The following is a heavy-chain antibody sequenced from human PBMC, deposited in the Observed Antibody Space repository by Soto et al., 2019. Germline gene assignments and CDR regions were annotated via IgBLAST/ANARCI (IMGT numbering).Heavy chain of an antibody. V-gene: IGHV1-18*01. CDR2: ITPYNGNT. J-gene: IGHJ4*02. Sequence: ASVKVSCKASNYTFITYGITWVRQAPGQGLEWVGWITPYNGNTNYGQNFQGRVTMTADTSTSTAYLQWRSLKASDSAMYFCARESPAGGDYWGQGTLVTVSS. CDR3: ARESPAGGDY. D-gene: IGHD2-2*01. CDR1: NYTFITYG.